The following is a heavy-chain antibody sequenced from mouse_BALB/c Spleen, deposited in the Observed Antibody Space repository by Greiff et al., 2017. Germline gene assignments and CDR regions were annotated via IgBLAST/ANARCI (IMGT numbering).Heavy chain of an antibody. CDR3: ARSRTGISFDY. J-gene: IGHJ2*01. CDR1: GFTFSSFG. Sequence: EVQLVESGGGLVQPGGSRKLSCAASGFTFSSFGMHWVRQAPEKGLEWVAYISSGSSTIYYADTVKGRFTISRDNPKNTLFLQMTSLRSEDTAMYYCARSRTGISFDYWGQGTTLTVSS. V-gene: IGHV5-17*02. D-gene: IGHD4-1*01. CDR2: ISSGSSTI.